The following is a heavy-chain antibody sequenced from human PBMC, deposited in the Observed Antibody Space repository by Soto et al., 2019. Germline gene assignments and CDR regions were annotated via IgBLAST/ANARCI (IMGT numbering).Heavy chain of an antibody. V-gene: IGHV1-46*01. J-gene: IGHJ4*02. D-gene: IGHD5-18*01. CDR3: ARDHVDTPMTNFDY. Sequence: QVQLVQSGAEVKKPGASVKVCCRASGYTFISYYIHWVRQAPGQGLEWMGLINPSDAYTDYAQKFQGRVTLTRDTSTSIVYMELSSLRSEDTAIYYCARDHVDTPMTNFDYWGQGTLVTVSS. CDR1: GYTFISYY. CDR2: INPSDAYT.